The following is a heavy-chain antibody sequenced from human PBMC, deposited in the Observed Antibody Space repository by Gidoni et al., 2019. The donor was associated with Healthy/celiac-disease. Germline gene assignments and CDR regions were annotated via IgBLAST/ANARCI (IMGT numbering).Heavy chain of an antibody. D-gene: IGHD5-12*01. CDR2: IYSGGST. Sequence: EGQLVESGGGLVQPGASLRPSCAASGFTVSSNYMSWVRQAPGKGLEWVSVIYSGGSTYYADSVKCRFTISRDNSKNTLYLQMNSLRAEDTAVYYCARDRATSGYFQHWGQGTLVTVSS. V-gene: IGHV3-66*02. J-gene: IGHJ1*01. CDR1: GFTVSSNY. CDR3: ARDRATSGYFQH.